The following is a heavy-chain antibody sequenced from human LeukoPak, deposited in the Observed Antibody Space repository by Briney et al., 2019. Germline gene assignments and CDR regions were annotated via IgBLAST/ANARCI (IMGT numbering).Heavy chain of an antibody. CDR2: INTDGSGA. V-gene: IGHV3-74*01. D-gene: IGHD1-26*01. CDR3: VSCIEERD. CDR1: GFTFSKYW. J-gene: IGHJ4*02. Sequence: GGSLSPSCAASGFTFSKYWMHWGRQPPGKGPVWVSKINTDGSGAIYADSVRGRFTISRDNAKNTVYLQMNSLRVEDTAVYYCVSCIEERDWGQGTLVTVSS.